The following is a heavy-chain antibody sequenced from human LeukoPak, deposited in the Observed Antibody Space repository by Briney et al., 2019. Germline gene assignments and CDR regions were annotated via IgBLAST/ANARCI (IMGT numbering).Heavy chain of an antibody. CDR3: ARDLNWGAFDI. J-gene: IGHJ3*02. CDR1: GFTFSSYA. V-gene: IGHV3-23*01. CDR2: IIASGGTT. D-gene: IGHD7-27*01. Sequence: GGSLRLSCASSGFTFSSYAMSWVRQAPGKGLEWVSAIIASGGTTYTADSVKGRFTISRDNSKNTLYLQMNSLRAEDTAVYYCARDLNWGAFDIRGQGTMVSVSS.